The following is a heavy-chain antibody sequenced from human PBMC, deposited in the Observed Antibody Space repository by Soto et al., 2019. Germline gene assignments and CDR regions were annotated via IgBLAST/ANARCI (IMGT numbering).Heavy chain of an antibody. J-gene: IGHJ4*02. D-gene: IGHD6-25*01. CDR2: IYYSGSA. V-gene: IGHV4-59*12. CDR1: GGSISIYY. CDR3: ARMWSGYNSH. Sequence: PETLSLTCTVSGGSISIYYFSWIRQPPGKGLQYIGYIYYSGSANYNPSLKSRVTISDDTSTNQFSLKLSSVTAADTALYYCARMWSGYNSHWGQGTLVTVSS.